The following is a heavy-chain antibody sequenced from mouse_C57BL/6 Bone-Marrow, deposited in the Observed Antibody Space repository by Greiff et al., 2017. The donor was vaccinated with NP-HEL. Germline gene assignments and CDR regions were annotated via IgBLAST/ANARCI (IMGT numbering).Heavy chain of an antibody. CDR1: GYTFTSYW. V-gene: IGHV1-50*01. CDR3: ARRGNPY. Sequence: VQLQQPGAELVKPGASVKLSCKASGYTFTSYWMQWVKQRPGQGLEWIGEIDPSDSYTNYNQKFKGKATLTVDTSSSTAYMQLSSLTSEDSAVYYCARRGNPYWGQGTTLTVSS. CDR2: IDPSDSYT. J-gene: IGHJ2*01.